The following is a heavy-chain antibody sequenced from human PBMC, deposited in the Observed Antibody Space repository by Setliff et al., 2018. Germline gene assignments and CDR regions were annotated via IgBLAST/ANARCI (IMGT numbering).Heavy chain of an antibody. Sequence: GGSLRLSCAASGFTFSTYRMHWVRQAPGKGLEWVSGIRSNGGATYYAQSVKGRFTISRDSSKSTLYLELDSLRAEDTAIYYCAKDSTGRDAFDIWGHGTMVTVSS. V-gene: IGHV3-23*01. CDR2: IRSNGGAT. CDR1: GFTFSTYR. CDR3: AKDSTGRDAFDI. J-gene: IGHJ3*02.